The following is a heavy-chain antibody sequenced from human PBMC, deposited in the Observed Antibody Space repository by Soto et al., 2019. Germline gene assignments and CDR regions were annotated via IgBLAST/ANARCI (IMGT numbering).Heavy chain of an antibody. V-gene: IGHV3-33*08. Sequence: PGGSLRLSCAASGFTFSSYGMHWVRQAPGKGLEWVAVIWYDGSNKYYADSVKGRFTISRDNSKNTLYLQMNSLRAEATAVYYCAGDYGGNSVFDYWGQGTLVTVSS. CDR1: GFTFSSYG. CDR3: AGDYGGNSVFDY. J-gene: IGHJ4*02. CDR2: IWYDGSNK. D-gene: IGHD4-17*01.